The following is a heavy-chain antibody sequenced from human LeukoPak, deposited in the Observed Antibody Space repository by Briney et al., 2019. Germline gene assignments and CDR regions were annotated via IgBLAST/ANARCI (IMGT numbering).Heavy chain of an antibody. CDR2: ISGSGYGT. V-gene: IGHV3-23*01. CDR3: AKVASNYDFWSGSAN. CDR1: GFTFSTYA. J-gene: IGHJ4*02. D-gene: IGHD3-3*01. Sequence: GGSLRLSCEASGFTFSTYAMSWVRQAPGKGLEWVSVISGSGYGTYYTDSVKGRFTISRDNFNNTLYLQMNSLRAEDTAVYYCAKVASNYDFWSGSANWGQGTLVTVSS.